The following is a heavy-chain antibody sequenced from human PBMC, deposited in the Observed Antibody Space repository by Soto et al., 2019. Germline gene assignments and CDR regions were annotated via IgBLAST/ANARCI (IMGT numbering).Heavy chain of an antibody. V-gene: IGHV5-10-1*01. CDR3: ARPECASTSCYHYFNY. J-gene: IGHJ4*02. CDR2: IDPSDPST. Sequence: GESLKISCKGSGYMFANHWITWVRQMPGKGLEWMATIDPSDPSTSYSPSFQGHVTISADKSVSTAYLQWSSLKASDTAMYYCARPECASTSCYHYFNYWGQGCLVTVSS. D-gene: IGHD2-2*01. CDR1: GYMFANHW.